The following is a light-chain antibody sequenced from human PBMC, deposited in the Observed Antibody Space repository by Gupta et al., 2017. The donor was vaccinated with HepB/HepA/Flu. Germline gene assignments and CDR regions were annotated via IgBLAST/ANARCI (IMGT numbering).Light chain of an antibody. J-gene: IGKJ4*01. CDR1: QSFSSS. CDR2: AAS. Sequence: DTQITHAPSSLSASVGDRVTITCRASQSFSSSLNWYQQKAGKATKLLVYAASSLQGAVPSRFCGSGSGTDFTLTLRSLQPEDFATYSCQQRSSTPLTFGGGTKVEIK. CDR3: QQRSSTPLT. V-gene: IGKV1-39*01.